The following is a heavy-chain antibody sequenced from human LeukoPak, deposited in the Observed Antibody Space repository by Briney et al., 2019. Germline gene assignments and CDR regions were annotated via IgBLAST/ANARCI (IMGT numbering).Heavy chain of an antibody. CDR2: VNGSGVVT. Sequence: GGSLRLSCAASGFTFSNNAMSWVRQAPGKGLEWVSAVNGSGVVTHYAASVRGRFTISRDNSKNTLYLQMNSLRAEDTAVYYCAKGGGGYCSSISCYFDYWGQGTLVTVSS. V-gene: IGHV3-23*01. D-gene: IGHD2-2*03. J-gene: IGHJ4*02. CDR1: GFTFSNNA. CDR3: AKGGGGYCSSISCYFDY.